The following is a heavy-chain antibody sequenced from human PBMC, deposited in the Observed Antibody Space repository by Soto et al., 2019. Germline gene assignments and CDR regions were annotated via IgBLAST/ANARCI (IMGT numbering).Heavy chain of an antibody. CDR2: TYYRSKWYN. CDR1: GDSVSSNGAA. V-gene: IGHV6-1*01. CDR3: ARDEGYSSSWYEGYFDY. Sequence: SQTLSLTCAISGDSVSSNGAAWNWIRQSPSRGLEWLGRTYYRSKWYNDYAVSVKSRITINPDTSKNQFSLQLNSVTPEDTAVYYCARDEGYSSSWYEGYFDYWDQGTLVTVSS. D-gene: IGHD6-13*01. J-gene: IGHJ4*02.